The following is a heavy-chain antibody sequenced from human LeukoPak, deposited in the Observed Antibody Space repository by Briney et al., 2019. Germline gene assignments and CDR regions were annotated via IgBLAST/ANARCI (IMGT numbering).Heavy chain of an antibody. Sequence: ASVKVSCKASGYTFTSYDINWVRQATGQGLEWMGWMNPNSGNTGYAQKFQGRVTMTRNTSISTAYMELSSLRSEDTAVYYCARAPRPSYESSGYYLDYWGQGTLVTVSS. CDR2: MNPNSGNT. V-gene: IGHV1-8*01. CDR3: ARAPRPSYESSGYYLDY. J-gene: IGHJ4*02. D-gene: IGHD3-22*01. CDR1: GYTFTSYD.